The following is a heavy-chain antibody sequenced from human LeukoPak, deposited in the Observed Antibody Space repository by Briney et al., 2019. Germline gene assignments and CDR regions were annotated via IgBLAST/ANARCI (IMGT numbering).Heavy chain of an antibody. CDR2: ISSSSSYI. CDR1: GFTFSSYA. D-gene: IGHD6-19*01. CDR3: AREGSGWSGY. Sequence: GGSPRLSCAASGFTFSSYAMSWVRQAPGKGLEWVSSISSSSSYIYYADSVKGRFTISRDNAKNSLYLQMNSLRAEDTAVYYCAREGSGWSGYWGQGTLVTVSS. V-gene: IGHV3-21*01. J-gene: IGHJ4*02.